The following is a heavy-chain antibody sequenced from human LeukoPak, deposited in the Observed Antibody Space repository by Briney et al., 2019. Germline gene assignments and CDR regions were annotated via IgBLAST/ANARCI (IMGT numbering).Heavy chain of an antibody. CDR3: ARGITFGGVIANFDY. V-gene: IGHV4-39*07. J-gene: IGHJ4*02. Sequence: SETLSLTCTVSGGSISSSSYYWGWIRQPPGKGLEWIGRIYYSGSTYYNPSLKSRVTISVDTSKNQFSLKLSSVTAADTAVYYCARGITFGGVIANFDYWGQGTLVTVSS. CDR2: IYYSGST. D-gene: IGHD3-16*02. CDR1: GGSISSSSYY.